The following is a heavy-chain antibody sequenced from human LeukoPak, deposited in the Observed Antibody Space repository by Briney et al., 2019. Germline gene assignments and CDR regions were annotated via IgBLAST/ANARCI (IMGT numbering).Heavy chain of an antibody. Sequence: SSETLSLTCAVSGGSISNYYCSWIRQPPGKGLEWLGYIHYSGYTNYNPSLKSRVTISVDTSKNQFSLNLSSVTAADTAVYYCARHWGSVWYFDLWGRGTLVTVSS. CDR2: IHYSGYT. CDR3: ARHWGSVWYFDL. D-gene: IGHD7-27*01. CDR1: GGSISNYY. V-gene: IGHV4-59*01. J-gene: IGHJ2*01.